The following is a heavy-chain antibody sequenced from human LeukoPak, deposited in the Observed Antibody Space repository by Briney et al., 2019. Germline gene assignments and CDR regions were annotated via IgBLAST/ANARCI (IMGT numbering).Heavy chain of an antibody. V-gene: IGHV3-7*01. D-gene: IGHD1-26*01. Sequence: GGSLRLSCAASGSSFSTSWMPWVRQAPGKGLEWVANIDKHGNGKYYADSVKGRFAISRDYASNSVFLQMNSLRAEDTSVYYCARDAGWGYYDLWGQGTPVTVSS. CDR2: IDKHGNGK. CDR3: ARDAGWGYYDL. CDR1: GSSFSTSW. J-gene: IGHJ4*02.